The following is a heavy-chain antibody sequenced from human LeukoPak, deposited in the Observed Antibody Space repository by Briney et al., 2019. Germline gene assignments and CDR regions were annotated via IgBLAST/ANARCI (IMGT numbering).Heavy chain of an antibody. CDR1: GFTFSSYS. D-gene: IGHD6-6*01. CDR2: IGSSSSTI. V-gene: IGHV3-48*02. CDR3: ARDHYSSSSFDY. Sequence: PTGGSLRLSCAASGFTFSSYSMNWVRQAPGKGLEWVSYIGSSSSTIYYAESVKGRFTTSRDNAKNSLYLQINSLRDEDTAVYFCARDHYSSSSFDYWGQGTLVTVSS. J-gene: IGHJ4*02.